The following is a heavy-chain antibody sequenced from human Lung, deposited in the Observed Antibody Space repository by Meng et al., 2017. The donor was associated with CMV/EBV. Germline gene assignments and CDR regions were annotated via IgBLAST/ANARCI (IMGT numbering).Heavy chain of an antibody. J-gene: IGHJ4*02. D-gene: IGHD2-2*01. CDR2: IHCGDSRT. CDR1: GYTFASHW. V-gene: IGHV5-51*01. Sequence: GESLKISCKTSGYTFASHWIGWVRQLPGEDLEWMGMIHCGDSRTIYSPLFQGQVTISVDKSLNTAYPQWNSLQASDTAMYYCARHYDASWFGYWGQGTLVTVSS. CDR3: ARHYDASWFGY.